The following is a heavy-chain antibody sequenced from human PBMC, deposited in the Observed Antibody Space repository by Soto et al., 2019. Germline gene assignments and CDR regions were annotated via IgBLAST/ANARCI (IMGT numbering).Heavy chain of an antibody. CDR3: ARASRGSNYGPPLH. V-gene: IGHV5-51*01. CDR2: VYPADSAT. D-gene: IGHD5-18*01. CDR1: GYSFTSYW. J-gene: IGHJ4*02. Sequence: PGESLKISCKASGYSFTSYWIGWVRQMPGAGPEWMGIVYPADSATIYSPSFQGQVTISADKSLNIVYLQWSSLKASDSAMYYCARASRGSNYGPPLHWGQGTLVTVSS.